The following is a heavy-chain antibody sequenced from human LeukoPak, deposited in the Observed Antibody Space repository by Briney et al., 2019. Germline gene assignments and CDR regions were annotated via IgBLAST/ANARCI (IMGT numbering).Heavy chain of an antibody. J-gene: IGHJ4*02. CDR3: ARDSGRAPSGWYLHYFDY. CDR2: ISSSGSTI. Sequence: PGGSLRLSCAASGFTFSSYEMNWVRQAPGKGLEWVSYISSSGSTIYYADSVEGRFTISRDNAKNSLYLQMNSLRAEDTAVYYCARDSGRAPSGWYLHYFDYWGQGTLVTVSS. D-gene: IGHD6-19*01. CDR1: GFTFSSYE. V-gene: IGHV3-48*03.